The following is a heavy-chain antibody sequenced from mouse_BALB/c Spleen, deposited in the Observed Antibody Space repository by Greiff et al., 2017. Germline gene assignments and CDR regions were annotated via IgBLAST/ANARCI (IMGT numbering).Heavy chain of an antibody. CDR1: GFTFSSYA. Sequence: EVQGVESGGGLVKPGGSLKLSCAASGFTFSSYAMSWVRQSPEKRLEWVAEISSGGSYTYYPDTVTGRFTISRDNAKNTLYLEMSSLRSEDTAMYYCARDEAYWGQGTLVTVSA. V-gene: IGHV5-9-4*01. J-gene: IGHJ3*01. CDR3: ARDEAY. CDR2: ISSGGSYT.